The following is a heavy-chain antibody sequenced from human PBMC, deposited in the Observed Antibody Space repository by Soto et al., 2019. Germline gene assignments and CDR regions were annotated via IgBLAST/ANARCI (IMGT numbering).Heavy chain of an antibody. CDR2: INAGNGNT. CDR1: GYTFTSYA. J-gene: IGHJ6*02. Sequence: ASVKVSCKASGYTFTSYAMHWVRQAPGQRLEWMGWINAGNGNTKYSQKFQGRVTITRDTSASTAYMELSSLRSEDTVVYYCASLYNWNYYYYGMDVWGQGTTVTVSS. CDR3: ASLYNWNYYYYGMDV. D-gene: IGHD1-1*01. V-gene: IGHV1-3*01.